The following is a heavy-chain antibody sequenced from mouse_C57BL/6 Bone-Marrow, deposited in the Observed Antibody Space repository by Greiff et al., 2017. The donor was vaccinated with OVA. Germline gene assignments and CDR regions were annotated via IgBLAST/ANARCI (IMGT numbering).Heavy chain of an antibody. CDR3: ARGPTVVATRGYFDV. CDR1: GYTFTSYG. J-gene: IGHJ1*03. V-gene: IGHV1-81*01. Sequence: QVQLQQSGAELARPGASVKLSCKASGYTFTSYGISWVKQRTGQGLEWIGEIYPRSGNTYYNEKFKGKATLTADKSSSTAYMELRSLTSEDSAVYFCARGPTVVATRGYFDVWGTGTTVTVSS. D-gene: IGHD1-1*01. CDR2: IYPRSGNT.